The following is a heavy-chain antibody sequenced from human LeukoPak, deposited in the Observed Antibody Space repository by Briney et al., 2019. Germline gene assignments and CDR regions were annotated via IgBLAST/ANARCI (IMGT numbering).Heavy chain of an antibody. CDR2: IKQDGSEK. V-gene: IGHV3-7*01. Sequence: PGGSLRLSCAASGFSFNSYWMNWVRQAPGKGLEWVANIKQDGSEKYYVDSVKGRFTISRDNAKNSLYLQMNSLRAEDTAVYYCGSIQMTTPDCWGQGTLVTVSS. CDR3: GSIQMTTPDC. J-gene: IGHJ4*02. D-gene: IGHD1-1*01. CDR1: GFSFNSYW.